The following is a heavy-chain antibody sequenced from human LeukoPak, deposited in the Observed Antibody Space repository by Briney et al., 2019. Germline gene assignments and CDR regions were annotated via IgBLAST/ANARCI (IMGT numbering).Heavy chain of an antibody. CDR3: ARANDVWSGYPLGY. CDR1: GYTFTSYG. J-gene: IGHJ4*02. D-gene: IGHD3-3*01. Sequence: ASVKVPCKASGYTFTSYGISWVRHAPGQGLEWMIWISAYNGNTNYAQKLQGRVTMTTDTSTSTAYMELRSLRSDDTAVYDCARANDVWSGYPLGYWGRGTLVTVSS. V-gene: IGHV1-18*01. CDR2: ISAYNGNT.